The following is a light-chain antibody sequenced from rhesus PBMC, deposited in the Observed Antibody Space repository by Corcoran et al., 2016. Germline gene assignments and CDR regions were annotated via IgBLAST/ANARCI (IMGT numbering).Light chain of an antibody. CDR1: ENVHQY. J-gene: IGKJ1*01. CDR3: QHGYGTPRT. Sequence: DIQMTQSPSSLSASVGDRVTITCRASENVHQYLNWYQQKPGKAPKLLIYKASTLQSGVPSRFSGSGSGTDYTFTISSLRPDGVATYYCQHGYGTPRTFGQGTKVEIK. CDR2: KAS. V-gene: IGKV1-74*01.